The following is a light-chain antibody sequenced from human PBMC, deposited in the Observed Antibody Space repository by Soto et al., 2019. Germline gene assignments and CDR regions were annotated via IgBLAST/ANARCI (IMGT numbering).Light chain of an antibody. V-gene: IGLV2-14*01. Sequence: QSALTQPASVSGSPGQSITISCTGTSSDVGGYNYVSWYQQHPGKAPKLMIYEVTNRPSGVSNRFSGSKSGNTASLTISGLQAEDEADYYCSSHTSTSTWVFGAGTKLTVL. J-gene: IGLJ3*02. CDR2: EVT. CDR3: SSHTSTSTWV. CDR1: SSDVGGYNY.